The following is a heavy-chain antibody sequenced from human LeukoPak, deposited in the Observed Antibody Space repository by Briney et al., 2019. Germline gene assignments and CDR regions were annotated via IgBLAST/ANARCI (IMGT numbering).Heavy chain of an antibody. CDR1: GSRFTSYW. Sequence: GESLQISCKGSGSRFTSYWIGWVRQLPGKGLEWMGIIYPGDSDTRYSPSFQGQVTISADKSISTAYLQWSSLKASDTAMYYCASSYYDSSGYWQFDIWGQGTMVTVSS. CDR2: IYPGDSDT. D-gene: IGHD3-22*01. J-gene: IGHJ3*02. CDR3: ASSYYDSSGYWQFDI. V-gene: IGHV5-51*01.